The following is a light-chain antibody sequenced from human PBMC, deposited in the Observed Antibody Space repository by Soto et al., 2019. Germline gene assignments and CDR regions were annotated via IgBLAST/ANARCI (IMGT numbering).Light chain of an antibody. V-gene: IGLV8-61*01. CDR1: SGSVSTTYH. J-gene: IGLJ3*02. CDR2: NTD. Sequence: QTVVTQKPSFSVAPERTVTFTCGLSSGSVSTTYHPSWYQQTPGQAPRTLIYNTDIRSSGVPDRFSGSILGNTAALTITGAQADDESHYYCALYMGSSIWVFGGGTKLTVL. CDR3: ALYMGSSIWV.